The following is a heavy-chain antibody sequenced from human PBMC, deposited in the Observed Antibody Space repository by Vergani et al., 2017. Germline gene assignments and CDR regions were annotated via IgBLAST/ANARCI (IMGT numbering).Heavy chain of an antibody. J-gene: IGHJ1*01. Sequence: QLQLQESGPGLVKPSETLSLSCRVSGDSISRSHYYWGFIRQPPGKGLEWIGSISSSGSPYYNPTLKSRLAFSVDTSKNLFSLNLTSVTAADTAVYYCTRHGRSGWAGYFQHWGQGTLVTASS. CDR2: ISSSGSP. CDR1: GDSISRSHYY. CDR3: TRHGRSGWAGYFQH. V-gene: IGHV4-39*01. D-gene: IGHD6-19*01.